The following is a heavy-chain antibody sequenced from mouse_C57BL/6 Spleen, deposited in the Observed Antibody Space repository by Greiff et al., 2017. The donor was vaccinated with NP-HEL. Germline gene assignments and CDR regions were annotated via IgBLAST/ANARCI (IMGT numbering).Heavy chain of an antibody. CDR2: IDPSDSYT. D-gene: IGHD2-1*01. Sequence: QVQLQQPGAELVMPGASVKLSCKASGYTFTSYWMHWVKQRPGQGLEWIGEIDPSDSYTNYNQKFKGKSTLTVDKSSSTAYMQLISLTSEDSAVYYCARKRGGNSWYFDVWGTGTTVTVSS. CDR3: ARKRGGNSWYFDV. CDR1: GYTFTSYW. V-gene: IGHV1-69*01. J-gene: IGHJ1*03.